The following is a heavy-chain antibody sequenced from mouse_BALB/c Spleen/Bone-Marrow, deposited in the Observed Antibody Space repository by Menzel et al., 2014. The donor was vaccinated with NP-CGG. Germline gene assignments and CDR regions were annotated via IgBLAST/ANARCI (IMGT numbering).Heavy chain of an antibody. D-gene: IGHD2-2*01. J-gene: IGHJ2*01. CDR3: ASYVYGYYFDY. CDR2: IDPANGNT. CDR1: DFNIKDTY. Sequence: EVQGVESGAELVKPGASVKLSCTASDFNIKDTYMHWVKQRPEQGLEWIGRIDPANGNTKYDPKFQGKASITADTSSNTAYLQLSSLTSEDTAVYYCASYVYGYYFDYWGRGTTLTVSS. V-gene: IGHV14-3*02.